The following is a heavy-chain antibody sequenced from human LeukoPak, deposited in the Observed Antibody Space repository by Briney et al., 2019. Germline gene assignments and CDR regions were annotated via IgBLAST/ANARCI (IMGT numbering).Heavy chain of an antibody. CDR2: ISGSGGST. J-gene: IGHJ3*02. CDR3: ARVRSRQAVLAAFDI. Sequence: GGSLRLSCAASGFTFSSCAMSWVRQAPGKGLEWVSAISGSGGSTYYADSVKGRFTISRDNSKNTLYLQMNSLRAEDTAVYYCARVRSRQAVLAAFDIWGQGTMVTVSS. V-gene: IGHV3-23*01. CDR1: GFTFSSCA. D-gene: IGHD2-15*01.